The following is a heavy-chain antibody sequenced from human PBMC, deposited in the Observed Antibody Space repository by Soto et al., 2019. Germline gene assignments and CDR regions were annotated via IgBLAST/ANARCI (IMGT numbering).Heavy chain of an antibody. CDR2: ISYDGSNK. V-gene: IGHV3-30*18. CDR3: AKMGGGGISWFWRINYYGMDV. D-gene: IGHD6-13*01. CDR1: GFTFSSYG. Sequence: QVQLVESGGGVVQPGRSLRLSCAASGFTFSSYGMHWVRQAPGKGLEWEAVISYDGSNKYYADSVKGRFTISRDNSKNTLYLQMNSLRAEDTAVYYCAKMGGGGISWFWRINYYGMDVWGQGTTVTVSS. J-gene: IGHJ6*02.